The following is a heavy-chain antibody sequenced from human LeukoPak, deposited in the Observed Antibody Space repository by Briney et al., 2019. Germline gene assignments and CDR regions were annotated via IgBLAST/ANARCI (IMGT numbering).Heavy chain of an antibody. D-gene: IGHD6-19*01. CDR2: INPSGGST. CDR3: ARDRGSLAVGDSRTSDY. J-gene: IGHJ4*02. V-gene: IGHV1-46*01. Sequence: ASVKVSCKASGYTFTSYYMHWVRQAPGQGLEWMGIINPSGGSTSYAQKFQVRVTMTTDTSTSTAYMELGSLRSDDTAVYFCARDRGSLAVGDSRTSDYWGQGTLVTVSS. CDR1: GYTFTSYY.